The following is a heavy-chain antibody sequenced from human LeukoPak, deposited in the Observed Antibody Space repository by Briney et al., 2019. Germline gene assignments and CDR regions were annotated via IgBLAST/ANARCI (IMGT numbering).Heavy chain of an antibody. CDR1: GGSISSGSYY. V-gene: IGHV4-61*02. D-gene: IGHD5-12*01. CDR2: IYTSGST. J-gene: IGHJ4*02. Sequence: SETLSLTCTVSGGSISSGSYYWGWIRLPAGKGLEWIGRIYTSGSTNYNPSLKSRVTISVDTSKNQFSLKLSSVTAADTAVYYCAREGGYAATFDYWGQGTLVTVSS. CDR3: AREGGYAATFDY.